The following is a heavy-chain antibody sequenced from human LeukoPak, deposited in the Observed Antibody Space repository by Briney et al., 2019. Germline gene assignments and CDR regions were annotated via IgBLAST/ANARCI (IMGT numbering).Heavy chain of an antibody. CDR3: AKEPGCDY. CDR1: GFTLSSYA. Sequence: PGGSLRLSCATSGFTLSSYAMRWVRPAPGNGLDWVSALRGRGGSTYYSDAVRGRFTISRDNSKNTLYLQMNSLRAEDTAVYYCAKEPGCDYWGQGTLVTVSS. V-gene: IGHV3-23*01. CDR2: LRGRGGST. J-gene: IGHJ4*02. D-gene: IGHD1-14*01.